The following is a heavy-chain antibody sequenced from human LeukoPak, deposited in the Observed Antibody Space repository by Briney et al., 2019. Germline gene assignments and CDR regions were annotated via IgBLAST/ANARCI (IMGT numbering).Heavy chain of an antibody. CDR3: AKDTYSGSYYAPYYFDY. D-gene: IGHD1-26*01. Sequence: PGGSLRLSCAASGFTVSSNYMSWVRQAPGKGLEWVSVIYSGGSTYYADSVKGRFTISRDNSKNTLYLQMNSLRAEDTAVYYCAKDTYSGSYYAPYYFDYWGQGTLVTVSS. CDR1: GFTVSSNY. V-gene: IGHV3-53*01. J-gene: IGHJ4*02. CDR2: IYSGGST.